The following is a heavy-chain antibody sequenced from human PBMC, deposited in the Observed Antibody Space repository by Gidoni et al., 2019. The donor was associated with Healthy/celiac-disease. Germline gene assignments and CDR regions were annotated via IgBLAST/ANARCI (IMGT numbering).Heavy chain of an antibody. D-gene: IGHD2-21*02. CDR2: ISSSSSTI. CDR1: GFTFSSYS. J-gene: IGHJ6*02. V-gene: IGHV3-48*01. Sequence: EVQLVESGGGLVQPGGSLRLSCAASGFTFSSYSMNWVRQAPGKGLEWVSYISSSSSTIYYADSVKGRFTISRDNAKNSLYLQMNSLRAEDTAVYYCARDLRRLGMDVWGQGTTVTVSS. CDR3: ARDLRRLGMDV.